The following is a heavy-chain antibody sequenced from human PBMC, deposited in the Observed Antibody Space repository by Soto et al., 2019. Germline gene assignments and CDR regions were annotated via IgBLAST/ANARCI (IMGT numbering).Heavy chain of an antibody. J-gene: IGHJ6*02. CDR1: GGSFSGYY. V-gene: IGHV4-34*01. Sequence: QVQLQQWGAGLLKPSETLSLTCAVYGGSFSGYYWSWIRQPPGKGLEWIGEINHSGSTNYNPSLXXRXPISVDTSKNQFSLKLSSVTAAETAVYYCARVTGRYYYGMDVWGQGTTVTVSS. CDR2: INHSGST. CDR3: ARVTGRYYYGMDV.